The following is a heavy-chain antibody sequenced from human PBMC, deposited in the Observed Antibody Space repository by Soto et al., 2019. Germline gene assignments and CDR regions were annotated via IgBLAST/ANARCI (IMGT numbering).Heavy chain of an antibody. CDR3: ARRGGRENRTPKYYFDY. J-gene: IGHJ4*02. D-gene: IGHD3-10*01. CDR1: GGSISSSNW. V-gene: IGHV4-4*02. Sequence: KPSETLSLTCAVSGGSISSSNWWSWVRQPPGKGLEWIGEIYHSGSTNYNPSLKSRVTISVDKSKNQFSLKLSSVTAADTAVYYCARRGGRENRTPKYYFDYWGQGTLVTVSS. CDR2: IYHSGST.